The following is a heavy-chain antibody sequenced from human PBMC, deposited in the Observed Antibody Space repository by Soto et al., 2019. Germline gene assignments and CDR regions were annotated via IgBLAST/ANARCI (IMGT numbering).Heavy chain of an antibody. CDR1: GFSLSTSGVG. V-gene: IGHV2-5*02. D-gene: IGHD3-3*01. CDR3: AHRPDYDFWSGYPDDGMDV. J-gene: IGHJ6*02. CDR2: IYWDDDK. Sequence: QITLKESGPTLVKPTQTLTLTCTFSGFSLSTSGVGVGWIRQPPGKALEWLALIYWDDDKRYSPSLKSRLTITKDTSKNQVVLTMTNMDPVDTATYYCAHRPDYDFWSGYPDDGMDVWGQGTTVTVSS.